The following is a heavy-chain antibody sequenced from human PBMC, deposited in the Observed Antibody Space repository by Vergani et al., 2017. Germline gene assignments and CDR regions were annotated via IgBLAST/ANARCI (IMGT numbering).Heavy chain of an antibody. Sequence: QVQLVQSGAEVKKPGSSVKVSCKASGGTFSSYAISWVRQAPGQGLEWMGRIIPILGIANYAQKFQGRVTITADKSTSTAYMELSSLXSEDTAVYYCARDKGWGAFDIGGQGTMVTVSS. CDR3: ARDKGWGAFDI. V-gene: IGHV1-69*04. J-gene: IGHJ3*02. CDR2: IIPILGIA. CDR1: GGTFSSYA. D-gene: IGHD6-19*01.